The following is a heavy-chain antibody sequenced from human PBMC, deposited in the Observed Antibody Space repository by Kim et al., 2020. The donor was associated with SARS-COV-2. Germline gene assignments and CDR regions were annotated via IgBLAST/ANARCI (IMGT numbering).Heavy chain of an antibody. CDR3: AKHDCSGGSCWFFSFDY. Sequence: GGSLRLSCAASGFTFSSYAMSWVRQAPGKGLEWVSAISGSGGSTYYADSVKGRFTISRDNSKNTLYLQMNSLRAEDTAVYYCAKHDCSGGSCWFFSFDYWGQGTLVTVSS. CDR1: GFTFSSYA. V-gene: IGHV3-23*01. J-gene: IGHJ4*02. D-gene: IGHD2-15*01. CDR2: ISGSGGST.